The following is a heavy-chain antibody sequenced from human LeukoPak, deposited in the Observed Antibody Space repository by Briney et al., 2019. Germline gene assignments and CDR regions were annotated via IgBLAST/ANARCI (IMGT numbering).Heavy chain of an antibody. CDR3: ATTSPVFLEWSLQMSDY. CDR1: GGTFSGYA. J-gene: IGHJ4*02. D-gene: IGHD3-3*01. Sequence: SVKVSCKASGGTFSGYAISWVRQAPGQGLEXXXXXXPIFGTANYXXXXXXRVTITRDTSASTAYMELSSLRSEDTAVYYCATTSPVFLEWSLQMSDYWGQGTLVTVSS. CDR2: XXPIFGTA. V-gene: IGHV1-69*05.